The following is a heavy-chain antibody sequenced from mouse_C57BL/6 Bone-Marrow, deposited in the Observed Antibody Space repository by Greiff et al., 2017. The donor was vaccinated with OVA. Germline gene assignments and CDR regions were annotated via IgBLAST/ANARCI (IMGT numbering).Heavy chain of an antibody. CDR3: VSALYDYDGFAY. V-gene: IGHV10-1*01. D-gene: IGHD2-4*01. J-gene: IGHJ3*01. CDR2: IRSKSNNYAT. Sequence: EVQRVESGGGLVQPKGSLKLSCAASGFSFNTYAMNWVRQAPGKGLEWVARIRSKSNNYATYYADSVKDRFTISRDDSESMLYLQMNNLKTEDTAMYYCVSALYDYDGFAYWGQGTLVTVSA. CDR1: GFSFNTYA.